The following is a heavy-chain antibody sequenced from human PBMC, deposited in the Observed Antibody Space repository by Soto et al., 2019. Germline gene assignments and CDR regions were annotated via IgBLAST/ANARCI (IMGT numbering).Heavy chain of an antibody. D-gene: IGHD2-2*01. CDR1: GFTFSSYA. J-gene: IGHJ4*02. CDR3: AKDRSCGTTSCKISPFGY. CDR2: ISGSGGST. Sequence: EVQLLESGGGLVQPGGSLRLSCAASGFTFSSYAMSWVRQAPGKGLEWVSAISGSGGSTYYADSVKGRFTISRDNSKNTLYLQMNSLRAEDTAVYYCAKDRSCGTTSCKISPFGYWGQGTLVTVSS. V-gene: IGHV3-23*01.